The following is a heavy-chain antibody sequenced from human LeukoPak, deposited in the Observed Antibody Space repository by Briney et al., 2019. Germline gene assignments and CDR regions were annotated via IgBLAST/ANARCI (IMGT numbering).Heavy chain of an antibody. CDR1: GYSFTNYY. CDR3: ARDLSMAVAGTKDY. Sequence: GASVKVSCKESGYSFTNYYMLWVRQAPGQGLEWMGIINPSGGSTSYAQKFQGRVNMTRDTSTSTVYMELSSLRSEDTAVYYCARDLSMAVAGTKDYWGQGTLVSVSS. CDR2: INPSGGST. D-gene: IGHD6-19*01. V-gene: IGHV1-46*01. J-gene: IGHJ4*02.